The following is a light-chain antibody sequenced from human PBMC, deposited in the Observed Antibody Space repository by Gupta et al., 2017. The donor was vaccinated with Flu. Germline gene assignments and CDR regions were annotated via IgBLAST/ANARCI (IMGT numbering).Light chain of an antibody. V-gene: IGLV3-21*02. Sequence: SSVLTQPPSVSVAPGQTARITCGGNNIRSKSVHWYQQKPGQAPVLVVHDDSDRPSGIPERFSGSNSGNTATLTISRVEAGDEADYYCQVWDRSSDHRVFGGGTKLTVL. CDR3: QVWDRSSDHRV. J-gene: IGLJ3*02. CDR2: DDS. CDR1: NIRSKS.